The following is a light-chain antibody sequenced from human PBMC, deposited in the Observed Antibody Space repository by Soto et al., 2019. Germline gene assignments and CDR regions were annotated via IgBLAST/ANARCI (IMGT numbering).Light chain of an antibody. CDR1: NIGSKS. J-gene: IGLJ2*01. V-gene: IGLV3-21*02. CDR2: DDS. Sequence: YELTQPPSVSVAPGQTARITCGGNNIGSKSVHWYQQKPGQAPVLVVYDDSGRPSGIPERFSGSNSGNTATLTISRVEAGDEADYYCQVWDSSSDHVVFGGGTKVTVL. CDR3: QVWDSSSDHVV.